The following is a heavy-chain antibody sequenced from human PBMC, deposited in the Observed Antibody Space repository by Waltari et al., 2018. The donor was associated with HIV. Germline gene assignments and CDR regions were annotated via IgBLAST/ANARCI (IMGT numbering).Heavy chain of an antibody. Sequence: EVQLVETGGGLIQPGGSLRPSCAASGFTVSSNYMRWVRQAPGKGLGGVSVIYSGVSTYYADSVKGRFTISRDNSKNTLYLQMNSLRADDTAVYYCARTVAARRYFDYWGQGTLVTVSS. D-gene: IGHD6-19*01. V-gene: IGHV3-53*02. CDR1: GFTVSSNY. J-gene: IGHJ4*02. CDR2: IYSGVST. CDR3: ARTVAARRYFDY.